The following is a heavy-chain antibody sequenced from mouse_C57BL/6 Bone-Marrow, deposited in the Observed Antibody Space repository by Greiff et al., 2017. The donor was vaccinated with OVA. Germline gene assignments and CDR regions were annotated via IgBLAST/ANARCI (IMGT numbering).Heavy chain of an antibody. V-gene: IGHV1-59*01. CDR3: ASYGSFYYYAMDY. D-gene: IGHD1-1*01. CDR1: GYTFTSYW. J-gene: IGHJ4*01. Sequence: VQLQQPGAELVRPGTSVKLSCKASGYTFTSYWMHWVKQRPGQGLEWIGVIDPSDSYTNYNQKFKGKATLTVDTSSSTAYMQLSSLTSEDSAVYYCASYGSFYYYAMDYWGQGTSVTVSS. CDR2: IDPSDSYT.